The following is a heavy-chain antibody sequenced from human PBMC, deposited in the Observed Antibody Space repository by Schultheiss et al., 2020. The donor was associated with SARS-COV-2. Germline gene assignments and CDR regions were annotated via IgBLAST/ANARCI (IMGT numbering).Heavy chain of an antibody. CDR2: MSGDDGST. CDR1: AFTLSTHA. V-gene: IGHV3-23*01. CDR3: ARDSERGYSYGATFDY. D-gene: IGHD5-18*01. J-gene: IGHJ4*02. Sequence: GGSLRLSCAASAFTLSTHAMNWVRQAPGKGLEWVSGMSGDDGSTYYADSVKGRFTISRDSSNNTLYLQMNSLRAEDTAVYYCARDSERGYSYGATFDYWGQGTLVTVSS.